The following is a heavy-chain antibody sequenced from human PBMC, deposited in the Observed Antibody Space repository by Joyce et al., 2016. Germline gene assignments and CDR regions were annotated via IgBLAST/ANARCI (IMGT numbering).Heavy chain of an antibody. V-gene: IGHV3-7*01. Sequence: EVKLVESGGGLVQPGGSLRLSCEASGFTFGTYWMSWVRQAPGKGLEWVANIKQEGSEKYYVESVKVRFTISRDNAKNSLYLQMNSLRAEDTAVYYCARDVHVVVTAGYYYGMDVWGQGATVTVSS. CDR2: IKQEGSEK. D-gene: IGHD2-2*01. CDR3: ARDVHVVVTAGYYYGMDV. J-gene: IGHJ6*02. CDR1: GFTFGTYW.